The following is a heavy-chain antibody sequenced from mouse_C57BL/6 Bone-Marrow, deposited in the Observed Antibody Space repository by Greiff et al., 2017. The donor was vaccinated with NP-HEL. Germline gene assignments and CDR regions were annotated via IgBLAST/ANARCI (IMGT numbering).Heavy chain of an antibody. CDR1: GYTSTDYE. Sequence: QVQLQQSGAELVRPGASVTLSCKASGYTSTDYEMHRVKQTPVHGLEWIGAIDPETGGTAYNQKFKGKAILTADKSSSTAYMELRSLTSEDSAVYYCTRRYYYGSSFYAMDYWGQGTSVTVSS. V-gene: IGHV1-15*01. CDR2: IDPETGGT. CDR3: TRRYYYGSSFYAMDY. J-gene: IGHJ4*01. D-gene: IGHD1-1*01.